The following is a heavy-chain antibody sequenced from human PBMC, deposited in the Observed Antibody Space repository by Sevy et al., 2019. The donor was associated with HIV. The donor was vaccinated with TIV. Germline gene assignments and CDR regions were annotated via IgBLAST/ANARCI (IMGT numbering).Heavy chain of an antibody. CDR1: GDSISGTDYS. V-gene: IGHV4-39*01. Sequence: SETLSLTCTVSGDSISGTDYSWGWIRQPPGKGLEWIGNIHYKGTNYYNPSLKSRVTVSVDTSKNQFSLRLSSVSAADTAVYYCARLDPSGPRDYWGQGTLVTVSS. CDR2: IHYKGTN. CDR3: ARLDPSGPRDY. D-gene: IGHD5-12*01. J-gene: IGHJ4*02.